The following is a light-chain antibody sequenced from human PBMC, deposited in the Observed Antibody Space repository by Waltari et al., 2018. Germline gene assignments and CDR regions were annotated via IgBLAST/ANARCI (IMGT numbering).Light chain of an antibody. CDR3: QQYYRSRT. V-gene: IGKV4-1*01. CDR2: WAS. CDR1: QSVLYTSNDKNY. J-gene: IGKJ1*01. Sequence: DIVMTKSPDSLAVSRGERVTINCKSSQSVLYTSNDKNYLAWYQQKPGQPPKLLIYWASTRQSGVPDRFSGSGSGTDFTLTISSLEAEDVAVYYCQQYYRSRTFGQGTKVEIK.